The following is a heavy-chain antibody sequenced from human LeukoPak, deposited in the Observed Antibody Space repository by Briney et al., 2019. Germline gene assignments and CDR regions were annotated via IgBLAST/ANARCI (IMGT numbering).Heavy chain of an antibody. CDR3: ARDYGGSSLDY. Sequence: GASVKVSCKASGHNFISYGFSWVRQAPGQGLEWMGWIRGYNGNTNYAQKFQGRVTVTTDTSTSTAHMELRSLSSDDTAVYYCARDYGGSSLDYWGQGTLVTVSS. CDR2: IRGYNGNT. J-gene: IGHJ4*02. D-gene: IGHD6-13*01. V-gene: IGHV1-18*01. CDR1: GHNFISYG.